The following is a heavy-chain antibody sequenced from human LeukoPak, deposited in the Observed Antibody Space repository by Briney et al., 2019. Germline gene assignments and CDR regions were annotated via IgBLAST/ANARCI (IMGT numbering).Heavy chain of an antibody. J-gene: IGHJ6*02. CDR2: INHSGST. CDR3: ARGKQWLVYGMDA. V-gene: IGHV4-34*01. CDR1: GGSFSGYY. Sequence: SKTLSLTCAVYGGSFSGYYWSWIRQPPGKGLEWIGEINHSGSTNYNPSLKSRVTISVDTSKNQFSLKLSSVTAADTAVYYCARGKQWLVYGMDAWGQGTTVTVSS. D-gene: IGHD6-19*01.